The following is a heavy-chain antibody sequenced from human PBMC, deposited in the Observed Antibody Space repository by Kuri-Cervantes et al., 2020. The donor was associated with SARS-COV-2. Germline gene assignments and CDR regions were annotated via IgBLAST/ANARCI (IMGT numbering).Heavy chain of an antibody. CDR3: ATDYDFWRRWDY. CDR2: FDPEDGET. D-gene: IGHD3-3*01. J-gene: IGHJ4*02. V-gene: IGHV1-24*01. Sequence: ASVKVSCKVSGYTLTELSMHWVRQAPGKGLEWMGGFDPEDGETIYAQKFQGRVTMTEDTSTDTAYMELSSLRSEDTAVYYCATDYDFWRRWDYWGQGTLVNVSS. CDR1: GYTLTELS.